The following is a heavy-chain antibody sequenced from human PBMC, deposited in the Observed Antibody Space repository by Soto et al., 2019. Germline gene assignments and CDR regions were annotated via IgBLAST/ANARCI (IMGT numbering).Heavy chain of an antibody. J-gene: IGHJ4*02. CDR1: GFTFSNHG. V-gene: IGHV3-33*01. CDR2: IWYDGTNR. CDR3: ARGSSSGRRDRIDY. D-gene: IGHD6-19*01. Sequence: QVKLVESGGGVVQPGRSLRLSCAASGFTFSNHGMHWVRQAPGKGLEWVTVIWYDGTNRFYADSVKGRFTISRDISEKTLFLQMNSLRAEDTAVYSLARGSSSGRRDRIDYWGQGTLVTSSS.